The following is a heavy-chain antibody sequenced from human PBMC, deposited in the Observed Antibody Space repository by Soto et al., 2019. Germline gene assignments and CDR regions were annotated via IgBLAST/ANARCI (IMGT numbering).Heavy chain of an antibody. V-gene: IGHV3-30-3*01. D-gene: IGHD3-10*01. Sequence: GGSLRLSCAASGFTFSSYAMHWVRQAPGKGLEWVAVISYDGSNKYYADSVKGRFTISRDNPKNTLYLQMNSLRAEDTAVYYCARDMPGAWGSGNYYYGMDVWGQGTTVTVSS. J-gene: IGHJ6*02. CDR2: ISYDGSNK. CDR3: ARDMPGAWGSGNYYYGMDV. CDR1: GFTFSSYA.